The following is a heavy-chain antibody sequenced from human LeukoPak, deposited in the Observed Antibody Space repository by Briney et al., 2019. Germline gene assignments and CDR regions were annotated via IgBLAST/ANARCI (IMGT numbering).Heavy chain of an antibody. CDR1: GFTFSSYW. J-gene: IGHJ3*02. D-gene: IGHD2-2*02. V-gene: IGHV3-74*01. CDR2: INGDGSST. CDR3: ARVSVLYPDAFDI. Sequence: GGSLRLSCAASGFTFSSYWMHWVRQAPGKGLVWVSRINGDGSSTSYADSVKGRFTISRDNAKNSLYLQMNSLRAEDTAVYYCARVSVLYPDAFDIWGQGTMVTVSS.